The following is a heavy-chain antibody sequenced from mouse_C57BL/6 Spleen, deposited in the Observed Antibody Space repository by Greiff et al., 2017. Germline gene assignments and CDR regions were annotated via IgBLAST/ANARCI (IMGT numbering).Heavy chain of an antibody. Sequence: EVKVVESGGGLVKPGGSLKLSCAASGFTFSSYAMSWVRQTPEKRLEWVATISDGGSYTYYPDNVKGRFTISRDNAKNNLYLQMSHLKSEDTAMYYCARDRGRDYAMDYWGQGTSVTVSS. D-gene: IGHD3-3*01. CDR1: GFTFSSYA. CDR3: ARDRGRDYAMDY. V-gene: IGHV5-4*01. CDR2: ISDGGSYT. J-gene: IGHJ4*01.